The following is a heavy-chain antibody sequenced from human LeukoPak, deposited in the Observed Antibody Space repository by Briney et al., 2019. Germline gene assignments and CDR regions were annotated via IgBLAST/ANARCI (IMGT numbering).Heavy chain of an antibody. CDR2: INSNGRSI. Sequence: GGSLRLSCAASGSTFSISIMHWVRQAPGKGLEYVSTINSNGRSINYANSVKGRFTISRDNSQNTLYLQMDSLRGDDMAVYYCARGDQLLFDAFDIWGQGTMVTVSS. V-gene: IGHV3-64*01. D-gene: IGHD1-1*01. J-gene: IGHJ3*02. CDR3: ARGDQLLFDAFDI. CDR1: GSTFSISI.